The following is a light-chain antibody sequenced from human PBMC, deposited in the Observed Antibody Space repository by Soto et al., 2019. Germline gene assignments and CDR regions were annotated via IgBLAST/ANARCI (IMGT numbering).Light chain of an antibody. CDR1: QTVFSR. CDR2: GAS. J-gene: IGKJ5*01. V-gene: IGKV3-20*01. Sequence: EIILTQSPATPSSSPGERATLSCRASQTVFSRLAWYQHKPGQAPRLLIYGASSRATGIPDRFSGSGSGTDFTLTISRLEPEDFAVYYCQQYGSSPRTFGQGTRLEIK. CDR3: QQYGSSPRT.